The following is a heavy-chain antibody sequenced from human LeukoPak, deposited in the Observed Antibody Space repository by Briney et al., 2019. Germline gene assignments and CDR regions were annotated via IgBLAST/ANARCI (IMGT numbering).Heavy chain of an antibody. D-gene: IGHD1-14*01. CDR2: INPNSGGT. CDR1: GYTFTGYY. V-gene: IGHV1-2*02. Sequence: ASVKVSCKASGYTFTGYYMHWVRQAPGQGLEWMGWINPNSGGTNYAQKFQGRVTMTRDTSISTAYMELSSLRSEDTAVYYCATAPSYNPRFDYWGQGTLVTVSA. CDR3: ATAPSYNPRFDY. J-gene: IGHJ4*02.